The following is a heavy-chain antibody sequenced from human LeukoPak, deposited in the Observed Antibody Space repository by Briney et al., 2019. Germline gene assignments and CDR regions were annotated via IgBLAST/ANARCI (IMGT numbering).Heavy chain of an antibody. CDR2: IYHGGST. CDR1: GGSISSTNW. CDR3: ARGGGWSPYYFDY. V-gene: IGHV4-4*02. D-gene: IGHD6-19*01. Sequence: SGTLSLTCAVSGGSISSTNWWSWVRQPPGKGLEWIGEIYHGGSTNYNPSLKSRVTISVDKSKNQFSLKLSSVTAADTAVYYCARGGGWSPYYFDYWGQGTLVTVSS. J-gene: IGHJ4*02.